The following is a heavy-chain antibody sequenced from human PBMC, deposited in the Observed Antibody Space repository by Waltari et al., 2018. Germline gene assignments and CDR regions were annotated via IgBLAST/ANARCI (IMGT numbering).Heavy chain of an antibody. D-gene: IGHD6-13*01. J-gene: IGHJ4*02. CDR1: GGTFSSYA. CDR3: ARGGYSSSWRQYYFDY. V-gene: IGHV1-69*14. Sequence: QVQLVQSGAEVKKPGSSVKVSCKASGGTFSSYAISWVRQAPGQGLEWMGGFIPIFGTANYAQKFQGRVTITADKSTSTAYMELSSLRSEDTAVYYCARGGYSSSWRQYYFDYWGQGTLVTVSS. CDR2: FIPIFGTA.